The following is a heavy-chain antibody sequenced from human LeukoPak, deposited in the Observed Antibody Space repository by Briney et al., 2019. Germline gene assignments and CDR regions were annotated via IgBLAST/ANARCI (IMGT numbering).Heavy chain of an antibody. CDR1: GFTVSSYA. Sequence: GGSLRLSCAASGFTVSSYAMYWVRQAPGKGLKWVSTIGNSGGTYYADSVKGRFTMSRDQSKNTLFLQMNGLRADDTAMYYCAKDKYSAWGQGTLVTVSS. D-gene: IGHD5-12*01. J-gene: IGHJ5*02. V-gene: IGHV3-23*01. CDR3: AKDKYSA. CDR2: IGNSGGT.